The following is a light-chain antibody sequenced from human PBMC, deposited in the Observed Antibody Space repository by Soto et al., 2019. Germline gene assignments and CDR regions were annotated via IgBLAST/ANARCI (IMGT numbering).Light chain of an antibody. Sequence: QSALTQPASVSGSPGQSITISCTGTSSDVGGYNYVSWYQQHPGKAPKLIIYDVSDRPSGVSNRFSGSKSGNTASLTISGLQAEDEADYYCSSYKRGSSVLFGGGTKLTVL. CDR1: SSDVGGYNY. CDR3: SSYKRGSSVL. CDR2: DVS. V-gene: IGLV2-14*03. J-gene: IGLJ2*01.